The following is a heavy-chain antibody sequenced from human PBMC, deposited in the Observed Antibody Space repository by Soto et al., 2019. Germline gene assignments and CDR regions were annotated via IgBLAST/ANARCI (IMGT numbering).Heavy chain of an antibody. CDR3: AREVTYGGGSFSLGL. V-gene: IGHV1-2*06. CDR2: INPNNGDT. D-gene: IGHD3-10*01. CDR1: GYFFTSHY. J-gene: IGHJ4*02. Sequence: QVQLVQSGAEVEKPGASVKVSCKTSGYFFTSHYIHWVRLAPGRGLEWMGRINPNNGDTNSQQKFQGRVTMTSDTSIRTAYMEMSALRSDDTALYYCAREVTYGGGSFSLGLWGQGTLVTVSS.